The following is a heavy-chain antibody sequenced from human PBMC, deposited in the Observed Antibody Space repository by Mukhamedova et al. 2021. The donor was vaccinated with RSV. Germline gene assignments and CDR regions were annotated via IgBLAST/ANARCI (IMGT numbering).Heavy chain of an antibody. CDR2: IKQDGSEK. Sequence: GLEWVATIKQDGSEKYYGDSVKGRFTISRDNARSTLFLQIHSLRVDDTALYYCASILDWYYSGAGSPRGSMDVWGQGTTVTVSS. V-gene: IGHV3-7*02. CDR3: ASILDWYYSGAGSPRGSMDV. D-gene: IGHD3-10*01. J-gene: IGHJ6*02.